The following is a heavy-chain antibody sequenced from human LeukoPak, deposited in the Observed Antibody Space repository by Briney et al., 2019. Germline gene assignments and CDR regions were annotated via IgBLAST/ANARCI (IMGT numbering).Heavy chain of an antibody. Sequence: RASVKVSCKASGYTFTSYYMHWVRQAPGQGLEWMEIINPSGGRTSYAQKFQGRVAMTRDTSTSTVYMELSSLRSEDTAVYYCARGPQILYDAFDIWGQGTMVTVSS. V-gene: IGHV1-46*01. J-gene: IGHJ3*02. CDR3: ARGPQILYDAFDI. D-gene: IGHD2-15*01. CDR1: GYTFTSYY. CDR2: INPSGGRT.